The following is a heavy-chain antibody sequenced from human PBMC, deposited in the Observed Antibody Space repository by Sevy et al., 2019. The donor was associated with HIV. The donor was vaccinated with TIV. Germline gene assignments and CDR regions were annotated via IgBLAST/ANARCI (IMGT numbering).Heavy chain of an antibody. CDR2: LSYDDSDE. CDR3: AKDDLGSIDY. J-gene: IGHJ4*02. Sequence: GGSLRLSCAASGFIFSTSPMHWVRQAPGKGLECVAILSYDDSDENYADSVKGRFTISRDNSKNTLYLQMNSLRTEDTAVYYCAKDDLGSIDYWGQGILVTVS. V-gene: IGHV3-30-3*02. D-gene: IGHD3-10*01. CDR1: GFIFSTSP.